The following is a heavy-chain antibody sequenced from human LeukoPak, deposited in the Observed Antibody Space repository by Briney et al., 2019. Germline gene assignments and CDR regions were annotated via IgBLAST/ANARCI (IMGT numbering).Heavy chain of an antibody. D-gene: IGHD2-2*01. CDR2: IYYSGST. CDR1: GGSISSGDYY. J-gene: IGHJ5*02. CDR3: ARVNEQYQLPKSNLFDP. Sequence: PSETLSLTCTVSGGSISSGDYYWSWIRQPPGKGLEWIGYIYYSGSTYYNPSLKSRVTISVDTSKNQFSLKLSSVTAADTAVYYCARVNEQYQLPKSNLFDPWGQGTLVTVSS. V-gene: IGHV4-30-4*01.